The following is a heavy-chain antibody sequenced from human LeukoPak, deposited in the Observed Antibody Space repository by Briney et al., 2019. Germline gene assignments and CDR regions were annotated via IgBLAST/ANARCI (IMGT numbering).Heavy chain of an antibody. Sequence: GGSLRLSCAASGFSFSTSAMTWVRQAPGKGLEWVANIKQDGSEKSYLDSVKGRFTISRDNAKNSLYLQMSSLRAEDTALYYCARDPWVGEYGAFDIWGQGTMVTVSS. D-gene: IGHD3-10*01. CDR1: GFSFSTSA. CDR3: ARDPWVGEYGAFDI. J-gene: IGHJ3*02. CDR2: IKQDGSEK. V-gene: IGHV3-7*01.